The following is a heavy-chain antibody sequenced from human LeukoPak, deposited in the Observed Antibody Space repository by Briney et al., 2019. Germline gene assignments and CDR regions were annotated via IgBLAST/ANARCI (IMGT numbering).Heavy chain of an antibody. V-gene: IGHV4-30-2*01. J-gene: IGHJ4*02. CDR1: GGSISRGGYS. CDR3: ARGVVVRRFLEWLDY. D-gene: IGHD3-3*01. CDR2: IYQSGST. Sequence: SQTLSLTCGVSGGSISRGGYSWSWIRQPPGKGLEWIGYIYQSGSTYYNPSLKSRVTISIDRSKNQFSLKLSSVTAADTAVYYCARGVVVRRFLEWLDYWGQGTLVTVSS.